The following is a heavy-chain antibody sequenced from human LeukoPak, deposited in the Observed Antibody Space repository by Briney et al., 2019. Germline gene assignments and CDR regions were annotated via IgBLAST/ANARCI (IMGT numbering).Heavy chain of an antibody. V-gene: IGHV1-18*04. J-gene: IGHJ4*02. Sequence: GASVKVSCKASGYTFTGYYMHWVRQAPGQGLEWMGWISAYNGNTNYAQKLQGRVTMTTDTSTSTAYMELRSLRSDDTAVYYCASATVGATLGYWGQGTLVTVSS. CDR3: ASATVGATLGY. D-gene: IGHD1-26*01. CDR1: GYTFTGYY. CDR2: ISAYNGNT.